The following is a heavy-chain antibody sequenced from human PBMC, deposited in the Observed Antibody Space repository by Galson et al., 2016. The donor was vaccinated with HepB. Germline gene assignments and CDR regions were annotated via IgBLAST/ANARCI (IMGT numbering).Heavy chain of an antibody. D-gene: IGHD2-21*02. CDR1: GFNFSSYA. CDR3: ARDRVTKDYYYYYGMDV. CDR2: ISYDGSNK. V-gene: IGHV3-30*04. Sequence: RLSCAASGFNFSSYAMNWVRQAPGKGLEWVAVISYDGSNKYYADSVKGRFTISRDNSKNTLYLQMNSLRTEDTAVYYCARDRVTKDYYYYYGMDVWGQGTTVTVSS. J-gene: IGHJ6*02.